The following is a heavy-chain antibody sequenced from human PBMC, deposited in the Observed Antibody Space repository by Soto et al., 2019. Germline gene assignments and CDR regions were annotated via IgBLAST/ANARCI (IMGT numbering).Heavy chain of an antibody. CDR2: IYYSGNT. CDR3: ARQVFTHRSSYYDAFDI. CDR1: GGSISSSRFY. V-gene: IGHV4-39*01. Sequence: PSETLSLTCTVSGGSISSSRFYWGWIRQPPGKGLEWIGSIYYSGNTYYNPSLKSRVTISVDTSKSQFSLKLSSVTAADTAVYYCARQVFTHRSSYYDAFDIWGQGTMVTVSS. J-gene: IGHJ3*02. D-gene: IGHD1-26*01.